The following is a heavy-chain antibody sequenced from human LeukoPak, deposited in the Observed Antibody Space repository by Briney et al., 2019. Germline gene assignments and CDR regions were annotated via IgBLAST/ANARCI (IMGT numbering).Heavy chain of an antibody. CDR2: IQFDGSNK. D-gene: IGHD3-3*01. CDR1: GFTFSSYG. V-gene: IGHV3-30*02. J-gene: IGHJ4*02. Sequence: AGGSLRLSCAASGFTFSSYGMHWVRQAPGKGREWLTFIQFDGSNKLYADSVKGRFTVSRDTSKNTVYLQMTSLRVEDTAVYYCAKENDFWSGPEGWGQGTLVTVSS. CDR3: AKENDFWSGPEG.